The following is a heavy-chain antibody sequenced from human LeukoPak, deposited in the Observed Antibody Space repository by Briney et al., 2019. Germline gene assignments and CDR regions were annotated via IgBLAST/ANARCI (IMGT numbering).Heavy chain of an antibody. J-gene: IGHJ3*02. V-gene: IGHV4-31*03. CDR1: GGSISDGGFY. CDR3: ARGRRKKYDFWSGYSRLSYAFDI. CDR2: VYYSGST. D-gene: IGHD3-3*01. Sequence: SQTLSLTCTVSGGSISDGGFYWSWIRQHPEKGLEWIGYVYYSGSTYYNPTLESRVTMSVDTSMKQFSLKLKSVTAADTAVYYCARGRRKKYDFWSGYSRLSYAFDIWGQGTMVTVSS.